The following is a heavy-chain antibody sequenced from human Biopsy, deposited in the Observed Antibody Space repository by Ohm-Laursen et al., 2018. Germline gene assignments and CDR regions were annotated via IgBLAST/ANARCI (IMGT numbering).Heavy chain of an antibody. V-gene: IGHV4-34*01. J-gene: IGHJ5*02. CDR2: INQSGST. D-gene: IGHD1-14*01. Sequence: SDTLSLTCAVNGESPSGYFWNWIRQPPGKGLEWIGEINQSGSTKYNPSLKRRATLSADSSNSQFSLRLTSVTAADTAVYYCARDRDRRGWFDPWGQGTPVTVSS. CDR3: ARDRDRRGWFDP. CDR1: GESPSGYF.